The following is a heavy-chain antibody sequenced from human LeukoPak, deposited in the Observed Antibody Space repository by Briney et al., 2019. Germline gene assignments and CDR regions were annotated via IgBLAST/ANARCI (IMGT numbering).Heavy chain of an antibody. CDR1: GFTFSSYS. J-gene: IGHJ4*02. V-gene: IGHV3-21*01. CDR3: ARETLGYFDY. Sequence: PGGSLRLSCAASGFTFSSYSMNWVRQAPGKGLEWVSSISSSSSYIYYADSVKGRFTISRDNSKNTLYLQMNSLRAEDTAVYYCARETLGYFDYWGQGTLVTVSS. CDR2: ISSSSSYI. D-gene: IGHD7-27*01.